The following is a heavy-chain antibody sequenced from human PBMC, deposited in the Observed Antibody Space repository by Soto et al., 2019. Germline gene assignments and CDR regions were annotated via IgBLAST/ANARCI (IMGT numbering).Heavy chain of an antibody. CDR3: ARQIFTGGGSPDY. D-gene: IGHD3-16*01. V-gene: IGHV5-10-1*01. CDR1: GYTFTTYW. CDR2: IDPSDSQT. Sequence: EVQLVQSGAEVKKAGESLRISCKGSGYTFTTYWISWVRQMPGKGLEWMGRIDPSDSQTNYSPSFQGHVTMSADKSIDTAYLHCDSLQASDTAIYYCARQIFTGGGSPDYWGQGTLVRVSS. J-gene: IGHJ4*02.